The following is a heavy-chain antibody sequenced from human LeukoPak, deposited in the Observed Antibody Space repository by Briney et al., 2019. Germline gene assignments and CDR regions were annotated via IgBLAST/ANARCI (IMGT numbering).Heavy chain of an antibody. Sequence: GGSLRLSCAASGFTFSSYSMNWVRQAPGKGLEWVSSISSSSYIYYADSVKGRFTISRDNAKNSLYLQMNSLRAEDTAVYYCARDPSGSSPYYFDYWGQGTLVTVSS. CDR2: ISSSSYI. V-gene: IGHV3-21*01. J-gene: IGHJ4*02. CDR1: GFTFSSYS. D-gene: IGHD1-26*01. CDR3: ARDPSGSSPYYFDY.